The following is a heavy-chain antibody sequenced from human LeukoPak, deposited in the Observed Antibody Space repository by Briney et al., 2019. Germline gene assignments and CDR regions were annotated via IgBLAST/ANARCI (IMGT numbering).Heavy chain of an antibody. CDR2: IKQDGSEK. CDR1: AFTFSSYW. V-gene: IGHV3-7*01. D-gene: IGHD3-10*01. J-gene: IGHJ6*03. CDR3: ARGGVRGVIPDYYYYMDV. Sequence: PGGSLRLSCAASAFTFSSYWMSWVRQAPGKGLEWVANIKQDGSEKYYVDSVKGRFTISRDNAKNSLYLQMNSLRAEDTAVYYCARGGVRGVIPDYYYYMDVWGKGTTVTISS.